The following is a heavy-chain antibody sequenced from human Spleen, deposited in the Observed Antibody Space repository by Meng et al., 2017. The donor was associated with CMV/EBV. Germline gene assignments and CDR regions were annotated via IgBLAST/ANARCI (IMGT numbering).Heavy chain of an antibody. CDR2: IRYDGTIK. Sequence: GESLKISCAASGFTFSSSAMHWVRQAPGKGLEWVAYIRYDGTIKYYADSVKGRFTISRDNYKNSLYLQMNSLRAEDTALYYCTKDHLPHYYDSSGFDYWGQGTLVTVSS. CDR3: TKDHLPHYYDSSGFDY. V-gene: IGHV3-30*02. J-gene: IGHJ4*02. CDR1: GFTFSSSA. D-gene: IGHD3-22*01.